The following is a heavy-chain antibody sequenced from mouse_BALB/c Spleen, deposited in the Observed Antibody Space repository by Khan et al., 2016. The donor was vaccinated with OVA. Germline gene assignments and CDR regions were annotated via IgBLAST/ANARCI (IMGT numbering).Heavy chain of an antibody. D-gene: IGHD1-1*01. CDR2: INPSTGYT. Sequence: QVQLKQSGAELAKPGASVKMSCKASGYTFINYWILWVKQRPGQGLEWIGYINPSTGYTEYNQNFKEKAPLTADKSSSTAYMQLSSLTSAESAVYYCARRGLRWDFDDWGQGTTLTVSS. J-gene: IGHJ2*01. CDR3: ARRGLRWDFDD. V-gene: IGHV1-7*01. CDR1: GYTFINYW.